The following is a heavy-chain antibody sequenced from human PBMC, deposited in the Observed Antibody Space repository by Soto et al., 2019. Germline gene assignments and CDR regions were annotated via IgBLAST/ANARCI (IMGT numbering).Heavy chain of an antibody. CDR2: ISAYNGNT. J-gene: IGHJ4*02. CDR1: GYTFIRYV. V-gene: IGHV1-18*01. Sequence: QVQLVQSGAEVMKPGASVKVSFKTSGYTFIRYVSNWVRQDPGQGREWMGWISAYNGNTNYAQKLQGRVTMTTDTSTSTAYMELRSLRSDDTAVYYCAIDYRAGIYYGSGSAIDYWGQGTLVTVSS. CDR3: AIDYRAGIYYGSGSAIDY. D-gene: IGHD3-10*01.